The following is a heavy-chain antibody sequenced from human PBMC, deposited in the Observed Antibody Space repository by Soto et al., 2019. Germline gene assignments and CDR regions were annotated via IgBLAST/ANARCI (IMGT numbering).Heavy chain of an antibody. CDR1: GGSISSYY. Sequence: QVQLQESGPGLVKPSETLSLTCTVSGGSISSYYWSWIRQPPGKGLEWIGYIYYSGSTNYNPSLKSRVTISVDTSKNQFSLKLSSVTAADTAVYYCASSIAVAPPGGMDVWGQGTTVTVSS. CDR2: IYYSGST. V-gene: IGHV4-59*01. CDR3: ASSIAVAPPGGMDV. D-gene: IGHD6-19*01. J-gene: IGHJ6*02.